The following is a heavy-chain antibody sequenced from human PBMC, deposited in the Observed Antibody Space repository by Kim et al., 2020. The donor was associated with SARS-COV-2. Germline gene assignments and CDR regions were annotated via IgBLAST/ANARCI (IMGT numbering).Heavy chain of an antibody. CDR2: IYYSGST. D-gene: IGHD1-1*01. V-gene: IGHV4-59*01. CDR1: GGSISSYY. Sequence: SETLSLTCTVSGGSISSYYWSWIRQPPGKGLEWIGYIYYSGSTKYNPSLKSRVTISVDTSKNQFSLKLSSVTAADTAVYYCARVVEGLERRVGYFDYWGQGTLVTVSS. J-gene: IGHJ4*02. CDR3: ARVVEGLERRVGYFDY.